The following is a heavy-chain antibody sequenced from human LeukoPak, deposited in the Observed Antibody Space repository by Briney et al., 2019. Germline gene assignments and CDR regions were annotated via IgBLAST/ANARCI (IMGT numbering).Heavy chain of an antibody. CDR1: GFTFSSYA. V-gene: IGHV3-23*01. D-gene: IGHD3-10*01. CDR3: AKDPRRGSGSYFWNWFDP. CDR2: ISGSGGST. J-gene: IGHJ5*02. Sequence: GGSLRRSCAASGFTFSSYAMSWVRQAPGKGLEWVSAISGSGGSTYYADSVKGRFTSSRDNSKNTLYLQMNSLRAEGTAVYYCAKDPRRGSGSYFWNWFDPWGQGTLVTVSS.